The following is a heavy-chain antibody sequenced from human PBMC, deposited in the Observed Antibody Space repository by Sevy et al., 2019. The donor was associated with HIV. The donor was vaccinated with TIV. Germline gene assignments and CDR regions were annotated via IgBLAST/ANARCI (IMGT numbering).Heavy chain of an antibody. CDR3: ARGVIVLRFLEWLSETYYYYYYMDV. V-gene: IGHV6-1*01. CDR2: TYYRSKWYN. Sequence: KQSQTLSLTCAISGDSVSSNSAAWNWIRQSPSRGLEWLGRTYYRSKWYNDYAVSVKSRITINRDTSKNQFSLQLNSVSPEDTAVYYCARGVIVLRFLEWLSETYYYYYYMDVWGKGTTVTVSS. D-gene: IGHD3-3*01. J-gene: IGHJ6*03. CDR1: GDSVSSNSAA.